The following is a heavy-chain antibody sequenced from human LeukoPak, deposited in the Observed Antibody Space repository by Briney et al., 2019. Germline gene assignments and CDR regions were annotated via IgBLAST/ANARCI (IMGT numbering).Heavy chain of an antibody. CDR3: ARHPLGYYGSGTYYNGGYFDY. CDR1: GSSISSYY. D-gene: IGHD3-10*01. CDR2: IYYSGST. V-gene: IGHV4-59*08. Sequence: PWETLSLTCTVSGSSISSYYWSWIRQPPGKGLVWIVYIYYSGSTNYNPSLKSRVTILVDTSKNQFSLKLSSETAADTAVYYCARHPLGYYGSGTYYNGGYFDYWGQGTLVTVSA. J-gene: IGHJ4*02.